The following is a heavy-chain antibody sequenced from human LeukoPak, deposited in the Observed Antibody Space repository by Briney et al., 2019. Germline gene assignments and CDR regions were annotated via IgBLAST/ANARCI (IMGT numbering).Heavy chain of an antibody. D-gene: IGHD3-10*01. CDR2: ISYDGSNK. Sequence: GGSLRLSCAASGFTFSSYAMHWVRQAPGKGLEWVAFISYDGSNKYYADSVKGRFTISRDNSKNTLYLQMDSLRAEDTAVYYCAKTYYYGSGNQPFDYWGQGTLVTVSS. CDR3: AKTYYYGSGNQPFDY. J-gene: IGHJ4*02. CDR1: GFTFSSYA. V-gene: IGHV3-30*18.